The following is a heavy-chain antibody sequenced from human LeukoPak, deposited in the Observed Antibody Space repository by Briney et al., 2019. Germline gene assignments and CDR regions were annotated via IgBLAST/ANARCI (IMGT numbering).Heavy chain of an antibody. CDR1: GFTFSNYW. J-gene: IGHJ4*02. CDR2: ISSSSSTI. Sequence: QAGGSLRLSCAASGFTFSNYWMTWVRQAPGKGLEWVSYISSSSSTIYYADSVKGRFTISRDNAKNSLYLQMNSLRAEDTAVYYCARRDGYNSFDYWGQGTLVTVSS. CDR3: ARRDGYNSFDY. D-gene: IGHD5-24*01. V-gene: IGHV3-48*01.